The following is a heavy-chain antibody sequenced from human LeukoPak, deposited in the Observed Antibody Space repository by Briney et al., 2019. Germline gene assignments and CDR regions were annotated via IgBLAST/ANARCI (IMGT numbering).Heavy chain of an antibody. J-gene: IGHJ4*02. CDR2: IYYSGST. Sequence: PSETLSLTCTVSGGSISSSSYYWGWIRQPPGKGLEWIGSIYYSGSTYYNPSLKSRVTISVDTSKNQFSLKLSSVTAADTAVYYCAPLLSSGWFGLYYFDYWGQGTLVTVSS. CDR1: GGSISSSSYY. V-gene: IGHV4-39*01. CDR3: APLLSSGWFGLYYFDY. D-gene: IGHD6-19*01.